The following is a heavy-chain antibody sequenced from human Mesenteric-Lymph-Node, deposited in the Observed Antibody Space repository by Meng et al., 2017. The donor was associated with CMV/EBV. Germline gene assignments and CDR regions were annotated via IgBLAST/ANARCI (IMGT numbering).Heavy chain of an antibody. CDR3: ARDGDYYDSSGYNPFDY. CDR1: GGSISSSSYY. V-gene: IGHV4-39*07. D-gene: IGHD3-22*01. CDR2: IYYSGST. J-gene: IGHJ4*02. Sequence: QLQLQESGPGLVKPSETLFLTCTVPGGSISSSSYYWGWLRQPPGKGLEWIGSIYYSGSTYYNPSLKSRVTISVDTSKNQFSLKLSSVTAADTAVYYCARDGDYYDSSGYNPFDYWGQGTLVTVSS.